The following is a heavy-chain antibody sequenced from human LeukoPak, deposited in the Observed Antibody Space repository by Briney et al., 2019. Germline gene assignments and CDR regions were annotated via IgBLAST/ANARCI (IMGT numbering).Heavy chain of an antibody. CDR3: ASYNWNYDMDV. V-gene: IGHV3-74*01. J-gene: IGHJ6*02. Sequence: GGSLRPSCVAAGFILSNYWMCWVSQAPGKGLVWVSRINGDGSYGVSVNGRFTISRDNAKSTLYLQMHNLRVEDTAVYYCASYNWNYDMDVWGQGTTVIVSS. D-gene: IGHD1-20*01. CDR1: GFILSNYW. CDR2: INGDGS.